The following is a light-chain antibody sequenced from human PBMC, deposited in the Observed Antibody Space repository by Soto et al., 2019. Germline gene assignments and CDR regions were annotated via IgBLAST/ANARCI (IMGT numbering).Light chain of an antibody. Sequence: EIVLTQSQPTLSLSPGERATLSSRASQRVGRYLAWYQQKIGQAPRLLIYDASSRSIGIPARFSGSGSGTDFTLTISSLVPEDFAVYYCQQRSNLPPGYTFGQGTNLDIK. CDR3: QQRSNLPPGYT. CDR1: QRVGRY. CDR2: DAS. V-gene: IGKV3-11*01. J-gene: IGKJ2*01.